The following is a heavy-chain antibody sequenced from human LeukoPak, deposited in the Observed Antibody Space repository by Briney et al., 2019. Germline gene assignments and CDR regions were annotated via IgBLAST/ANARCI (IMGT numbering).Heavy chain of an antibody. CDR2: INSGGSST. V-gene: IGHV3-74*01. Sequence: GRSLRLSCAASGFTFSSYGMHWVRQAPGKGLVWVSRINSGGSSTSYADSVKGRFTISRDNAKNTLYLQMNSLRAEDTAVYYCARDGTGYSSSWDLDYWGQGTLVTVSS. CDR1: GFTFSSYG. J-gene: IGHJ4*02. CDR3: ARDGTGYSSSWDLDY. D-gene: IGHD6-13*01.